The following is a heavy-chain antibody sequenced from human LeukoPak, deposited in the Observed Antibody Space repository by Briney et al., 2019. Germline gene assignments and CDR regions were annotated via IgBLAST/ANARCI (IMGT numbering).Heavy chain of an antibody. CDR1: GFTFSSYA. D-gene: IGHD1-1*01. CDR2: ISGSGGST. J-gene: IGHJ4*02. Sequence: GGSLRLSCAASGFTFSSYAMSWVRQAPGKGLEWVSAISGSGGSTYYADSVKGRFTISRDNSKNTLYLQMSSLRAEDTAVYYCARSPQGTGSPADYWGQGTLVTVSS. CDR3: ARSPQGTGSPADY. V-gene: IGHV3-23*01.